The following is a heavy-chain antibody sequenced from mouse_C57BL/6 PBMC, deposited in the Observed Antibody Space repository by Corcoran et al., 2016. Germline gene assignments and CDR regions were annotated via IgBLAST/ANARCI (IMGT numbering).Heavy chain of an antibody. CDR1: GDTVTTSG. CDR3: AREGATVVPNYYAMDY. V-gene: IGHV9-3*01. Sequence: QIQLVQSGPELKKPGETVKISCKASGDTVTTSGMSWVRQAPGKGLKWMGWINTYSGVPTYADDFTGRFAFSLATSASTAYLQINNLKNEDTATYYCAREGATVVPNYYAMDYWGQGTSVTVTS. J-gene: IGHJ4*01. D-gene: IGHD1-1*01. CDR2: INTYSGVP.